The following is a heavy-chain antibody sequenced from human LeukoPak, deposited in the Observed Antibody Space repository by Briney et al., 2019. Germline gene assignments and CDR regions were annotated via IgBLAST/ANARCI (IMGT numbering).Heavy chain of an antibody. CDR2: ISSSSRSI. D-gene: IGHD5-12*01. CDR3: ARRFSATGRAFDI. V-gene: IGHV3-48*01. J-gene: IGHJ3*02. CDR1: EFSFSTYG. Sequence: GGSLRLSCAASEFSFSTYGMNWVRQAPGKGLEWVSYISSSSRSIYYADSVRGRFTISRDNAKNSLYLQMNSLRAEDTALYHCARRFSATGRAFDIWGQGTMVTVSS.